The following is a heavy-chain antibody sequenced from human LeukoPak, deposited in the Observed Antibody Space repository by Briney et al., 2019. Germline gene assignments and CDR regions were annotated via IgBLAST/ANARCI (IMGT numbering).Heavy chain of an antibody. CDR2: INHSGST. CDR1: GGSFSGYY. Sequence: SETLSLTCAVYGGSFSGYYWSWIRQPPGKGLEWIGEINHSGSTNYNPSLKSRVTISVDTSKNQFSLKLSSVTAADTAVYYCARDLNDAFDIWGQGTMVTVSS. V-gene: IGHV4-34*01. CDR3: ARDLNDAFDI. J-gene: IGHJ3*02.